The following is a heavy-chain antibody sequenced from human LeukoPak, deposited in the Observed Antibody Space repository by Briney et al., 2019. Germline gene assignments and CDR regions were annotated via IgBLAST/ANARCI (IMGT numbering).Heavy chain of an antibody. CDR1: GFTFSSYA. J-gene: IGHJ4*02. CDR2: FSSDGSSK. V-gene: IGHV3-30*04. Sequence: PGRSLRLSCAASGFTFSSYAMHWVRQAPGKGLEWVAIFSSDGSSKFYADSVKGRFTISRDNSKNTLYLQMNSLRADDTDVFYCAREGQCSGGTCYSGLDYWGQGTLVTVSS. CDR3: AREGQCSGGTCYSGLDY. D-gene: IGHD2-15*01.